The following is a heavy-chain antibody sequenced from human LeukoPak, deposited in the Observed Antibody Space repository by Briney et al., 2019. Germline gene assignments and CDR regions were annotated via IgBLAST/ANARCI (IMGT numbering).Heavy chain of an antibody. J-gene: IGHJ3*02. Sequence: SETLSLTCAVDGGSFSGYYWSWIRQPPGKGLEWMGEINHSGSTNYNPSLKSRVTITVHTSKNQSSLKLRSVTPAHPAVYYCARQLRYFQSGAPPEEDAFDIWGQGTMVTVSS. D-gene: IGHD3-9*01. CDR3: ARQLRYFQSGAPPEEDAFDI. CDR1: GGSFSGYY. CDR2: INHSGST. V-gene: IGHV4-34*01.